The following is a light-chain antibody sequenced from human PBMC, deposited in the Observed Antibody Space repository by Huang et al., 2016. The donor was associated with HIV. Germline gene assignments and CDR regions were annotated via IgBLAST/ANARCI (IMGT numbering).Light chain of an antibody. CDR2: STS. CDR3: QQYYGTPT. J-gene: IGKJ1*01. Sequence: DIQMTPSPSSLSPSIGDRVTITCRASQAISNSLAWYQQKPGKAPKLLLHSTSSLENGVPSRFSGSGSGADYTLTISSLQPEDFATYYCQQYYGTPTFGQGTRVEIK. CDR1: QAISNS. V-gene: IGKV1-NL1*01.